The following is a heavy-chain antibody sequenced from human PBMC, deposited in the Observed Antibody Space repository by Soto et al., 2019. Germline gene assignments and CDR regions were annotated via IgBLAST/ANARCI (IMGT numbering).Heavy chain of an antibody. V-gene: IGHV3-48*03. CDR2: ITSSGSTT. CDR1: GFTFSSYE. D-gene: IGHD3-16*02. Sequence: GGSLRLSCAASGFTFSSYEMNWVRQAPGKGLEWISYITSSGSTTYYADSVKGRFTISRDNAKNSLYLQMNSLRADDTAVYYCARGNSPVNVYWGQGTLVTVSS. J-gene: IGHJ4*02. CDR3: ARGNSPVNVY.